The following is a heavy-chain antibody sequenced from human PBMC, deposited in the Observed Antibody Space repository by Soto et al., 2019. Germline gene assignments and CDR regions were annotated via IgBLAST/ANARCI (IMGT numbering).Heavy chain of an antibody. CDR1: GYTFSRHG. J-gene: IGHJ4*02. CDR3: ARGADDFSSGYYYEY. D-gene: IGHD3-3*01. CDR2: CGNT. Sequence: QVQLVQSGAEVKKPGASVTVSCKASGYTFSRHGISWVRQAPGQGLEWMAWCGNTNYAQKFQGRLTLTTNPSTRTAYMELRSLRSDDTAVYYCARGADDFSSGYYYEYWGQGTLVTVSS. V-gene: IGHV1-18*04.